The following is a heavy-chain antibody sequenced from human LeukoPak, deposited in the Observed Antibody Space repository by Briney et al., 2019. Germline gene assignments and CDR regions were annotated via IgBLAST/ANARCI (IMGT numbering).Heavy chain of an antibody. CDR2: IYYSGST. CDR3: AREGSDYYDSSGFWY. CDR1: GGSISSYY. V-gene: IGHV4-59*01. D-gene: IGHD3-22*01. Sequence: SETLSLTCTVSGGSISSYYWSWIRQPPGKGLEWIGYIYYSGSTNYNPSLKSRVTISVDTSKNQSSLKLTSVTAADTAVYYCAREGSDYYDSSGFWYWGQGTLVTVSS. J-gene: IGHJ4*02.